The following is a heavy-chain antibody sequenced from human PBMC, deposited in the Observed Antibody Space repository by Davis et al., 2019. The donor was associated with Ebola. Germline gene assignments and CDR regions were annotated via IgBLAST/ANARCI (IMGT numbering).Heavy chain of an antibody. D-gene: IGHD2-2*01. Sequence: PSETLSLTCAVSGGSISSYYWSWIRQHPGKGLEWIGYIYYSGSTNYNPSLKSRVTISVDTSKNQFSLKLSSVTAADTAVYYCARGGDIVVVPAAIGHGNWFDPWGQGTLATVSS. J-gene: IGHJ5*02. CDR1: GGSISSYY. CDR3: ARGGDIVVVPAAIGHGNWFDP. V-gene: IGHV4-59*01. CDR2: IYYSGST.